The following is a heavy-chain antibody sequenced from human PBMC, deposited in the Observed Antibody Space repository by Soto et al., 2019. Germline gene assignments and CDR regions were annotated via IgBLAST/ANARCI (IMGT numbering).Heavy chain of an antibody. Sequence: QAQLVESGGGVVQPGTSLRLSCAASGFTISTHGMHWVRQAPGKGLEWLATIWYDGSNKFYAESVKGRFSISKDNSKTTLYPQMSSLRAEDTAVYYCAAATTWNFHFPYWGQGTQVTVSS. CDR1: GFTISTHG. J-gene: IGHJ4*02. V-gene: IGHV3-33*03. CDR3: AAATTWNFHFPY. CDR2: IWYDGSNK. D-gene: IGHD1-7*01.